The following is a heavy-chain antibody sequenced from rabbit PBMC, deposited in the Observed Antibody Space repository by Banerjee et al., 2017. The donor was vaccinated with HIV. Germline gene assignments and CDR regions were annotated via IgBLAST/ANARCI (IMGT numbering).Heavy chain of an antibody. CDR1: GFSFSNKYV. D-gene: IGHD6-1*01. Sequence: QEQLEESGGDLVKPEGSLTLTCTASGFSFSNKYVMCWVRQAPGKGLEWIGCINTSSGNTVYASWAKGRFTISKTSSTTVTLQMTSLTAADTATYFCARSAYIYTTDGWNFSLWGQGTLVTVS. CDR3: ARSAYIYTTDGWNFSL. J-gene: IGHJ4*01. CDR2: INTSSGNT. V-gene: IGHV1S45*01.